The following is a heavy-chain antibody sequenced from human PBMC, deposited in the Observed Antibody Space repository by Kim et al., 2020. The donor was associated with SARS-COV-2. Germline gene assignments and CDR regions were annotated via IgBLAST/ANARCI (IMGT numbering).Heavy chain of an antibody. CDR3: ARDYKGGGIAAAGRSGVDY. V-gene: IGHV3-33*01. D-gene: IGHD6-13*01. CDR1: GFTFSSYG. Sequence: LSLTCAASGFTFSSYGMHWVRQAPGKGLEWVAVIWYDGSNKYYADSVKGRFTISRDNSKNTLYLQMNSLRAEDTAVYYCARDYKGGGIAAAGRSGVDYWGQGTLVTVSS. J-gene: IGHJ4*02. CDR2: IWYDGSNK.